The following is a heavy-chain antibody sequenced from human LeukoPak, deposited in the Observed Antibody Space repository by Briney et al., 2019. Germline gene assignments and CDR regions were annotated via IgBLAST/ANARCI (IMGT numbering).Heavy chain of an antibody. CDR2: IHRGGTT. CDR3: VRVYIYGRSYFDY. Sequence: SETLSLICTVSGYSIYSGFYLGWIRPRPGKGLEWIGTIHRGGTTDYNPSLKSRLTISVDTSKNQFSLHLTSVTAADTAVYYCVRVYIYGRSYFDYWGRGTLVTVSS. J-gene: IGHJ4*02. V-gene: IGHV4-38-2*02. D-gene: IGHD5-18*01. CDR1: GYSIYSGFY.